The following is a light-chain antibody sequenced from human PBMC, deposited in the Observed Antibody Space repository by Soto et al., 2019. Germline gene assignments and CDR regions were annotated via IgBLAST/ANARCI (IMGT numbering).Light chain of an antibody. CDR2: TNN. CDR3: ATWDDSRKGV. CDR1: TSNIESHS. V-gene: IGLV1-44*01. Sequence: QSVLTQPPSASVTPGQRIIISCSGSTSNIESHSVNWFQQVPGTAPRLLIITNNQRPSGVPDRFSGSKSGASASLAISGLQSEDEATYYCATWDDSRKGVFGTGTKVTVL. J-gene: IGLJ1*01.